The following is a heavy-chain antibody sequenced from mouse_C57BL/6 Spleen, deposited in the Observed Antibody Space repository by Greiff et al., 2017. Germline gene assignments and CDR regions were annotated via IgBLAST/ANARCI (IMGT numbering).Heavy chain of an antibody. D-gene: IGHD2-4*01. V-gene: IGHV14-3*01. Sequence: VQLQQSVAELVRPGASVKLSCTASGFNIKNTYMHWVKQRPEQGLEWIGRIDPANGNTKYAPKFQGKATLTADTSSNTAYLQRSSLTSEVTAIFYCARSMDYLYYFDDWGQGTTLTVSS. CDR1: GFNIKNTY. CDR2: IDPANGNT. J-gene: IGHJ2*01. CDR3: ARSMDYLYYFDD.